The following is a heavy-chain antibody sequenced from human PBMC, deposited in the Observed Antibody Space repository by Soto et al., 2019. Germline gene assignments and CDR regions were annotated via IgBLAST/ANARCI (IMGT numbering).Heavy chain of an antibody. J-gene: IGHJ5*02. D-gene: IGHD6-6*01. CDR1: GYTFTSYA. Sequence: ASVKVSCKASGYTFTSYAMHWVRQAPGQGLEWMGWINAGNGNTKYSQKFQGRVTITRDTSASTAYMELSSLRSEDTAVYYCARDLENSPSFSWGNWFDAWRQGTLVPVSS. CDR2: INAGNGNT. V-gene: IGHV1-3*01. CDR3: ARDLENSPSFSWGNWFDA.